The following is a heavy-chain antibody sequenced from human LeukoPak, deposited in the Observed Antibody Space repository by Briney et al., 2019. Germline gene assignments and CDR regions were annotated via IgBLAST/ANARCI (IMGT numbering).Heavy chain of an antibody. CDR3: ARGAYGVYDY. V-gene: IGHV1-18*03. CDR1: GYTFTSYG. Sequence: GASVKVSCKASGYTFTSYGISWVRQAPGQGLEWMGWISAYNGNTNHAQNLQVRVTMTTDTSTSTAYMELRSLRSEDMAVYYCARGAYGVYDYWGQGTLVTVSS. J-gene: IGHJ4*02. D-gene: IGHD4-17*01. CDR2: ISAYNGNT.